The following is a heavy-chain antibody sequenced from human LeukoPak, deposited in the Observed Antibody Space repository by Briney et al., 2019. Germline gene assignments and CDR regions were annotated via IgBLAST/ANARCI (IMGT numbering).Heavy chain of an antibody. CDR3: ARDRYYYDSSAYYYRFDP. Sequence: SETLSLTCTVSGDSIRTYYWSWIRQPAGKGLEWIGRTYTSGSTNYNPSLKSRVTLSVDTSKNQLSLKLSSVTAADTAVYYCARDRYYYDSSAYYYRFDPWGQGTLVTVSS. J-gene: IGHJ5*02. CDR2: TYTSGST. CDR1: GDSIRTYY. V-gene: IGHV4-4*07. D-gene: IGHD3-22*01.